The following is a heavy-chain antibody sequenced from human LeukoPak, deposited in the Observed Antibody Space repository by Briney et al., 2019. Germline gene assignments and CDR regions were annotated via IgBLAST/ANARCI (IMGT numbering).Heavy chain of an antibody. Sequence: GGSLRLSCAASGFTFSNTWMSWVRQAPGKGLEGVGRIKRKTDAGTTDYAAPVKGSFIISRDDSKDTLYLQMDSLKTEDTAVYYCTTEDYGDYVSSHWGQGTLVTVSS. J-gene: IGHJ4*02. D-gene: IGHD4-17*01. V-gene: IGHV3-15*01. CDR1: GFTFSNTW. CDR3: TTEDYGDYVSSH. CDR2: IKRKTDAGTT.